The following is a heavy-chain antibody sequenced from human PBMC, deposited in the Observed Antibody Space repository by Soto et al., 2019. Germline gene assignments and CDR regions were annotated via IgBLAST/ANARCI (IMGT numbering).Heavy chain of an antibody. J-gene: IGHJ4*02. D-gene: IGHD2-2*01. CDR1: GFTFSSYA. CDR2: ISYDGSNK. Sequence: GGSLRLSCAASGFTFSSYAIHWVRQAPGKGLEWVAVISYDGSNKYYADSVKGRFTISRDNSKNTLYLQMNSLRAEDTAVYYCAGYCSSTSCPIYYWGQGTLVTVSS. V-gene: IGHV3-30-3*01. CDR3: AGYCSSTSCPIYY.